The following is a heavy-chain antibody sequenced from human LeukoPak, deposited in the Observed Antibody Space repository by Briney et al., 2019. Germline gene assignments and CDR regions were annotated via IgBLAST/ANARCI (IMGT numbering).Heavy chain of an antibody. D-gene: IGHD2-2*01. J-gene: IGHJ6*03. V-gene: IGHV3-43*02. CDR1: GFTFDDYA. Sequence: QPGGSLGLSCAASGFTFDDYAMHWVRQAAGKGLEWVSLISGDGGSTYYADSVKGRFTISRDNSKNSLYLQMNSLRTEDTALYYCAKDGLLYCSSTSCRPDYYYYYMDVWGKGTTVTVSS. CDR3: AKDGLLYCSSTSCRPDYYYYYMDV. CDR2: ISGDGGST.